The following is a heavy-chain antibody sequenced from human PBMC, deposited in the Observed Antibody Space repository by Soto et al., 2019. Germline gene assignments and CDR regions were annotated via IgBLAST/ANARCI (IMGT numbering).Heavy chain of an antibody. CDR2: INHSGSA. V-gene: IGHV4-34*01. J-gene: IGHJ4*02. CDR3: ARDRNYGSGSYYGYFDY. CDR1: GGSFSGYI. D-gene: IGHD3-10*01. Sequence: PSETLSLTCDVYGGSFSGYIWTWIRQTPGKGLQWIGQINHSGSANYNPSLKSRVTISVHTSKNQFSLKLSSVTAADMAVYYCARDRNYGSGSYYGYFDYWGQGTLVTVSS.